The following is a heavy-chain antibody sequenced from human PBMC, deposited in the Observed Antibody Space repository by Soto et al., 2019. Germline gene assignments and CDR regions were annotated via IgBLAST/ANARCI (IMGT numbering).Heavy chain of an antibody. V-gene: IGHV1-18*01. CDR1: GYTFTSYG. Sequence: QVQLVQSGGEVKKPGASVKLSCTASGYTFTSYGIIWVRQAPGQGLEWMGWISAYNGKTNYAQNVQGRVTMTTDTSTRTAYMDLRSLRSDDTAVYYCARGGDVNYYHGMDVWVQGTTVTVSS. CDR2: ISAYNGKT. J-gene: IGHJ6*02. CDR3: ARGGDVNYYHGMDV. D-gene: IGHD5-12*01.